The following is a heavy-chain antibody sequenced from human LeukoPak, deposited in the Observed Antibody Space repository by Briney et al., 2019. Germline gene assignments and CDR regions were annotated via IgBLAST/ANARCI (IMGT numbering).Heavy chain of an antibody. D-gene: IGHD7-27*01. V-gene: IGHV3-30*18. CDR2: ISYDGSNK. CDR3: AKDYRSGERYYGMDV. CDR1: GFTFSSYA. Sequence: GGSLRLSCAASGFTFSSYAMNWVRQAPGKGLEWVAVISYDGSNKYYADSVKGRFTISRDNSKNTLYLQMNSLRAEDTAVYYCAKDYRSGERYYGMDVWGQGTTVTVSS. J-gene: IGHJ6*02.